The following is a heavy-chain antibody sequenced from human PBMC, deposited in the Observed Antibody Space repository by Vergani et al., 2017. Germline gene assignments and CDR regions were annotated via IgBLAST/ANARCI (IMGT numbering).Heavy chain of an antibody. CDR1: RFDFSSFS. D-gene: IGHD2-2*01. CDR2: ISSTGVDI. CDR3: ARDVGSACISTNCYAWF. Sequence: EVQLVESGGGLVTPGGSLRLSCAASRFDFSSFSMNWVRQAPGKGLEWVSSISSTGVDIYYADSFKGRFTISRDNAKKSVYLHMTSLRAEDTAVYYCARDVGSACISTNCYAWFWGQGTLVTVSS. J-gene: IGHJ4*02. V-gene: IGHV3-21*02.